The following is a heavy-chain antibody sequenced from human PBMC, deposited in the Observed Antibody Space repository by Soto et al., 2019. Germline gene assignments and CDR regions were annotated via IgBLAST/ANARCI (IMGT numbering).Heavy chain of an antibody. D-gene: IGHD6-13*01. CDR2: ISAYNGST. CDR1: GYTFTSYG. J-gene: IGHJ6*02. CDR3: ARDRVAAAGYYYYYGMDV. V-gene: IGHV1-18*04. Sequence: ASVKVSCKASGYTFTSYGISWVRQAPGQGLEWMGWISAYNGSTNYAQKLQGRVTMTTDTSTSTAYMELRSLRSDDTAVYYCARDRVAAAGYYYYYGMDVWGQGTTVTVSS.